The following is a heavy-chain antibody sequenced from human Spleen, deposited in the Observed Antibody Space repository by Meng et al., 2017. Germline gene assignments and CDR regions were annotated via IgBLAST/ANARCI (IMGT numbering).Heavy chain of an antibody. D-gene: IGHD5-24*01. J-gene: IGHJ4*02. Sequence: SETLSLTCTVSGYSISSAFYWGWIRQPPGKGLEWVASIYHSGSSYYNPSLKSRVTISIDTSKNQFSLKLSSVTAADTAVYYCAKRADGVAFDYWGQGTLVTVSS. CDR1: GYSISSAFY. V-gene: IGHV4-38-2*02. CDR2: IYHSGSS. CDR3: AKRADGVAFDY.